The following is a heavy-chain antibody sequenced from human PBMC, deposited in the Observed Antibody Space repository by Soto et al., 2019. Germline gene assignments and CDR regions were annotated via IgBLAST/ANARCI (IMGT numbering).Heavy chain of an antibody. Sequence: QVQLVQSGAEVKKPGSSVKVSCKASGGTFSSYAISWVRQAPGQGLEWMGGIIPIFGTANYAQKFQGRVTITADESTSTAYMELSSLRSEDTAVYYCASLPVVPTAATKYYYYYGMDVWGQGPTVTVSS. J-gene: IGHJ6*02. CDR2: IIPIFGTA. V-gene: IGHV1-69*01. D-gene: IGHD2-15*01. CDR1: GGTFSSYA. CDR3: ASLPVVPTAATKYYYYYGMDV.